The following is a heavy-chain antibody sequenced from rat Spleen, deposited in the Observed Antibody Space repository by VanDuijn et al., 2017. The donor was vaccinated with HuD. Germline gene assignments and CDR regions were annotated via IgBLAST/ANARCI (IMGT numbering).Heavy chain of an antibody. V-gene: IGHV3-1*01. CDR1: GYSITSSY. CDR3: ARWTTYFDY. D-gene: IGHD1-10*01. Sequence: EVQLQESGPGLVKPLQSLSLTCSVTGYSITSSYRWNWIRKFPGNKMAWMGYISYSGSTNYNPSLKSRISITRDTSKNQFFLQLNSVTTEDTATYYCARWTTYFDYWGQGVMVTVSS. CDR2: ISYSGST. J-gene: IGHJ2*01.